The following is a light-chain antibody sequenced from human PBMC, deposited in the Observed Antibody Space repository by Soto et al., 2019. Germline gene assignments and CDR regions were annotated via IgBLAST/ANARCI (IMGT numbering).Light chain of an antibody. CDR3: QAWDSSTGV. CDR1: KLGDKY. J-gene: IGLJ2*01. Sequence: SYELTQPPSVSVSPGQTASITCSGDKLGDKYACWYQQKPGQSPVLVIYQDNRRPSGIPERFSGSNSGNTATLTISETQAMDEADYYCQAWDSSTGVFGGGTKLTVL. CDR2: QDN. V-gene: IGLV3-1*01.